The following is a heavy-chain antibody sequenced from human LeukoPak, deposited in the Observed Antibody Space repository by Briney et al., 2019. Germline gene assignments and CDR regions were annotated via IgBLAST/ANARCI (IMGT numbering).Heavy chain of an antibody. D-gene: IGHD1-26*01. V-gene: IGHV3-23*01. Sequence: GGSLRLSCVASGFTFSSYALSWVRQAPGKGLECVSSVSTSGGTTYAADSVKGRFTISRDNSKNTLYLQMNSLRDEDTAVFYCARSSRRVGASTPYYYYFYMDVWGKGTTVTVSS. J-gene: IGHJ6*03. CDR1: GFTFSSYA. CDR2: VSTSGGTT. CDR3: ARSSRRVGASTPYYYYFYMDV.